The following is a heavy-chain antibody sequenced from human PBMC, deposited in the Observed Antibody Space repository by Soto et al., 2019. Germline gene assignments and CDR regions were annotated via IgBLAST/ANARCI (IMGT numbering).Heavy chain of an antibody. CDR3: ARAGAKRSSEWPNGFDP. CDR1: GGSISSGGYS. D-gene: IGHD3-3*01. J-gene: IGHJ5*02. CDR2: IYHSGST. Sequence: QLQLQESGLGLVQPSQTLSLTCAVSGGSISSGGYSWSWIRQPPGKALEWIGYIYHSGSTFYNPSLRSRVTISVDRSKNECSLKMNSVTAADTAMYYCARAGAKRSSEWPNGFDPWGQGTLVTVSS. V-gene: IGHV4-30-2*01.